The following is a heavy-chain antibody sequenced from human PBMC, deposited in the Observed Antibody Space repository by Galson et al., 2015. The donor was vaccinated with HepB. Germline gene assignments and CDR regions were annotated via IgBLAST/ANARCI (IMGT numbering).Heavy chain of an antibody. J-gene: IGHJ6*03. CDR2: TYYRSKWYN. Sequence: CAISGDSVSSNSAAWNWIRQSPSRGLEWLGRTYYRSKWYNDYAVSVKSRITINPDTSKNQFSLQLNSVTPEDTAVYYCARDRKYCSGGSCYSYLYYYYYMDVWGKGTTVTVSS. V-gene: IGHV6-1*01. CDR1: GDSVSSNSAA. D-gene: IGHD2-15*01. CDR3: ARDRKYCSGGSCYSYLYYYYYMDV.